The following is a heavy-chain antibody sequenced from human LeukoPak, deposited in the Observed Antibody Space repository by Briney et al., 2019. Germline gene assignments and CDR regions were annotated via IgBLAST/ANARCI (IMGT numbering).Heavy chain of an antibody. CDR2: MNPNSGNT. CDR1: GYTFTRYD. D-gene: IGHD3-22*01. CDR3: ARGWGRKYYYDSSGYSLLGY. V-gene: IGHV1-8*01. Sequence: ASVKVSCKASGYTFTRYDINWVRQATGQGLEWMGWMNPNSGNTGYAQKFQGRVTMTRNTSISTAYMELSSLRSEDTAVYYCARGWGRKYYYDSSGYSLLGYWGQGTLVTVSS. J-gene: IGHJ4*02.